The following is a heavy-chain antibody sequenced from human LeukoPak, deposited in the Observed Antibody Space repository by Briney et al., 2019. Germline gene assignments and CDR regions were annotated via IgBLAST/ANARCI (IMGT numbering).Heavy chain of an antibody. D-gene: IGHD5-24*01. V-gene: IGHV3-23*01. CDR1: GFTFRSYA. Sequence: GASLRLSCAASGFTFRSYAMSWVRQAPGKGLEWVSAISGSGGSTYYADSVKGRFTISRDNSKNTLYLQMNSLRAEDTAVYYCAKDKAVEMATMFDYWGQGTLVTVSS. CDR3: AKDKAVEMATMFDY. CDR2: ISGSGGST. J-gene: IGHJ4*02.